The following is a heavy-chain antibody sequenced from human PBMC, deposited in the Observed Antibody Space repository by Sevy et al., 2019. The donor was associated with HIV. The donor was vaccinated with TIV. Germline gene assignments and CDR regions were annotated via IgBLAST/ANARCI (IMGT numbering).Heavy chain of an antibody. D-gene: IGHD1-1*01. CDR2: LYYSGVT. Sequence: SETLSLTCTVSGDSIDSNYWNWIRRPPDKGLEWIGYLYYSGVTNNNPSLNSRVTISVDTSKNQFSLKLRSVTAADTAVYSCARAPTAPNGMDVWGQGTTVTVSS. J-gene: IGHJ6*02. CDR3: ARAPTAPNGMDV. V-gene: IGHV4-59*01. CDR1: GDSIDSNY.